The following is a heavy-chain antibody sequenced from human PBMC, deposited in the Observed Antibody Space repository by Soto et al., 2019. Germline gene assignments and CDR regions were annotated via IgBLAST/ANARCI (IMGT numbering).Heavy chain of an antibody. CDR3: AKEFRHDNWFFEH. CDR2: IAFDGTLS. J-gene: IGHJ4*02. Sequence: PGGSLRLSCAVSGFTFSSHGMQWVRQAPGKGLEWVAVIAFDGTLSYYTDSVKGRFTVSRDNSKDTLYLQMNSLRAEDTAVYYCAKEFRHDNWFFEHWGQGTLVTVSS. D-gene: IGHD3-22*01. V-gene: IGHV3-30*18. CDR1: GFTFSSHG.